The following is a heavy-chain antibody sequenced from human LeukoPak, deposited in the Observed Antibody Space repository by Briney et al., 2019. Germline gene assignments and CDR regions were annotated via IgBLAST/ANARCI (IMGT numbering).Heavy chain of an antibody. J-gene: IGHJ1*01. CDR1: GFTFSSYW. CDR2: IKQDESEK. Sequence: GGSLRLSCAASGFTFSSYWLSWVRQAQGKGLVWVAKIKQDESEKNYVDSVKGRFTIARNNAKNSMYLQMNGLRAEGTAVYYCARIQNFWSGFYFQHWGQGTLVTVSS. D-gene: IGHD3-3*01. V-gene: IGHV3-7*01. CDR3: ARIQNFWSGFYFQH.